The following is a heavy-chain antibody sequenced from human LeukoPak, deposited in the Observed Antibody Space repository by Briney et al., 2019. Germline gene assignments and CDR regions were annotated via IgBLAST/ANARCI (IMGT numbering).Heavy chain of an antibody. V-gene: IGHV4-59*12. D-gene: IGHD4-17*01. J-gene: IGHJ4*02. CDR1: GGSFSSYY. CDR3: AREEIDYGDYFDY. Sequence: SETLSLTCAVSGGSFSSYYRSWVRQPPGKGLEWIAYIYYSGSTNYNPSLKSRVTISSDTSKNNLSLMLRTVTAADTAVYYGAREEIDYGDYFDYWGQGTLVTVSS. CDR2: IYYSGST.